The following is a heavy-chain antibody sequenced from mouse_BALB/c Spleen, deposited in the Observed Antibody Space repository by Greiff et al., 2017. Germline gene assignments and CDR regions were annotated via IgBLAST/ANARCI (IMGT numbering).Heavy chain of an antibody. J-gene: IGHJ4*01. CDR3: ARVLIYDGYYYAMDY. Sequence: QVQLQQSGAELMKPGASVKISCKATGYTFSSYWIEWVKQRPGHGLEWIGEILPGSGSTNYNEKFKGKATFTADTSSNTAYMQLSSLTSEDSAVYYCARVLIYDGYYYAMDYWGQGTSVTVSS. D-gene: IGHD2-3*01. CDR1: GYTFSSYW. V-gene: IGHV1-9*01. CDR2: ILPGSGST.